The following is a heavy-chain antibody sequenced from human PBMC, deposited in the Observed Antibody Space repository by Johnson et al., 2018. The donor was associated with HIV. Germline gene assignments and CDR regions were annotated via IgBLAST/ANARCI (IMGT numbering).Heavy chain of an antibody. CDR3: ARDAVISSGWYNVDAFDI. J-gene: IGHJ3*02. CDR2: ISWNSGSI. CDR1: GFTFDDYA. V-gene: IGHV3-9*01. D-gene: IGHD6-19*01. Sequence: QLVESGGGLVQPGRSLRLSCAASGFTFDDYAMHWVRQAPGKGLEWVSGISWNSGSIGYADSVKGRFTISRDNAKNSLYLQMNTLRAEDTAVYYCARDAVISSGWYNVDAFDIWGQGTMVTVSS.